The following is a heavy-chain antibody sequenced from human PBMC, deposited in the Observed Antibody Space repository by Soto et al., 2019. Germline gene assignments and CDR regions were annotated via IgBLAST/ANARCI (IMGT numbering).Heavy chain of an antibody. CDR2: ISNDGDDQ. D-gene: IGHD3-10*01. CDR3: EQAGIELWSAFDC. Sequence: QVQLVESGGGVVQPGRSLRLSCAASGFTFNNYGIHWVRQAPGKGLEWVAVISNDGDDQYYADSVKGRFAISRDNSRNTLYLQMNSMRPEYTAMYYCEQAGIELWSAFDCWGQGTLVTVSS. CDR1: GFTFNNYG. J-gene: IGHJ4*02. V-gene: IGHV3-30*18.